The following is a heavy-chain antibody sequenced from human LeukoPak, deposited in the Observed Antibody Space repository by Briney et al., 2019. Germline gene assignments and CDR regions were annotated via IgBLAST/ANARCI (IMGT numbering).Heavy chain of an antibody. Sequence: GGSLRLSCSASGFTFSSYAMHWVRQAPGKGLEYVSAISSNGGSTYYADSVKGRFTVSRDNAKNSLYLQMDSLRAEDTAVYYCARTSRDGYNYFDYWGQGTLVTVSS. CDR2: ISSNGGST. CDR1: GFTFSSYA. CDR3: ARTSRDGYNYFDY. J-gene: IGHJ4*02. D-gene: IGHD5-24*01. V-gene: IGHV3-64*04.